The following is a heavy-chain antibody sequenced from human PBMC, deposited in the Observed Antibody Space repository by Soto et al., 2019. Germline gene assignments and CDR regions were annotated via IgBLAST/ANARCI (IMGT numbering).Heavy chain of an antibody. D-gene: IGHD3-10*01. CDR1: GGTFSSSA. CDR3: TRGVPSNADFDY. CDR2: IIPMLGTA. Sequence: QVRLVQSGAEVKKPGSSVKVSCKASGGTFSSSALNWVRQAPGQGLEWMGGIIPMLGTANHAQKFQGRVTITADKSTKTAYMELSSLRSEDTAVYYCTRGVPSNADFDYWGQGAVVTVSS. J-gene: IGHJ4*02. V-gene: IGHV1-69*06.